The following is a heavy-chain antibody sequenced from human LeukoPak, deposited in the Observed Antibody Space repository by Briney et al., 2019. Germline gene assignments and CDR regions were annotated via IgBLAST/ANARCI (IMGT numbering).Heavy chain of an antibody. Sequence: GASVKVSCKASGYTFTGYYMHWVRQAPGQGLEWMGWINPNSGGTNYAQKFQGRVTMTRDTSISTAYMELSRLRSDDTAVYYCARDVIVVVPAAPQSLFDYWGQGTLVTVSS. CDR1: GYTFTGYY. D-gene: IGHD2-2*01. CDR3: ARDVIVVVPAAPQSLFDY. J-gene: IGHJ4*02. V-gene: IGHV1-2*02. CDR2: INPNSGGT.